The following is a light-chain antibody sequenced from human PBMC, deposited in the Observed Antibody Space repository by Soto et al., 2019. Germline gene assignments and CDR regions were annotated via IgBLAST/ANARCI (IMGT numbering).Light chain of an antibody. Sequence: QITHSPSSLCASVLHRVSIAFRASQDISTWLAWYQHKPGQAPKLLIYAASNLQRGVPSRFSGSGSGTYFTLTISSLQPEDFTTYYCQQTKSPGTFGQGTKVDI. J-gene: IGKJ1*01. CDR1: QDISTW. CDR3: QQTKSPGT. V-gene: IGKV1-12*01. CDR2: AAS.